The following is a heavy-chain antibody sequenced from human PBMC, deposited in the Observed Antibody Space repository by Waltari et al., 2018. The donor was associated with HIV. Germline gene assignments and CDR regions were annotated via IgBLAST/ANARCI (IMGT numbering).Heavy chain of an antibody. CDR3: TRAQSHVHGLDV. CDR2: VNSNSGGT. V-gene: IGHV1-2*02. Sequence: QVQLVQSGAELKKSGASVKVSCKPSGYTFTDYYIHWVRQAPGQGLEWMGWVNSNSGGTNFAQKFRGRVTLTRDTSISTAYMQLSSLGSDDTAIYYCTRAQSHVHGLDVGGQGTTVTVSS. CDR1: GYTFTDYY. J-gene: IGHJ6*02.